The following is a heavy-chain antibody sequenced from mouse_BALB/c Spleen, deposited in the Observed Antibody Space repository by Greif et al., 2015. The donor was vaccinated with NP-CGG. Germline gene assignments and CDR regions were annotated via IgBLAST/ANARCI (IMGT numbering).Heavy chain of an antibody. D-gene: IGHD3-2*01. CDR3: ARRSDSSGYGWFAY. CDR1: GYTFTSYW. Sequence: QVQLKQSGAELAKPGASVKMSCKDSGYTFTSYWMHWVKQRPGQGLEWIGYINPSTGYTEYNQKFKDKATLTADKSSSTAYMQLSSLTSEDSAVYYCARRSDSSGYGWFAYWGQGTLVTVSA. V-gene: IGHV1-7*01. J-gene: IGHJ3*01. CDR2: INPSTGYT.